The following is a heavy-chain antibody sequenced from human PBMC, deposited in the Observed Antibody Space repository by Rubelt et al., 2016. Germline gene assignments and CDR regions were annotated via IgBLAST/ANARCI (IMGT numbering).Heavy chain of an antibody. V-gene: IGHV4-34*01. J-gene: IGHJ5*02. D-gene: IGHD3-3*01. CDR2: INHSGST. CDR1: GGSFSGYY. CDR3: ATTNYTGSWSGCFDP. Sequence: VQLQQWGAGLLKPSETLSLTCAVYGGSFSGYYWSWIRQPPGKGLEWIGEINHSGSTNYNPPLKSRVAISLSTSKNQFSLKLSSVTAAATAVYYCATTNYTGSWSGCFDPWGQGILVTVSA.